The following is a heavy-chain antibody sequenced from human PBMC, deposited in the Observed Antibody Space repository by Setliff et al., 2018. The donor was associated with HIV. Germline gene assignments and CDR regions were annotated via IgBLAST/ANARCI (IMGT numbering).Heavy chain of an antibody. CDR1: GFTVSSNY. CDR2: MYDGGST. J-gene: IGHJ4*02. D-gene: IGHD3-22*01. V-gene: IGHV3-53*01. CDR3: AKGSGFYDY. Sequence: GVLKISCTVSGFTVSSNYMTWVRQAPGKGLEWVALMYDGGSTYYADSVKGRFTITRDISKNTLDLQMNSLRVDDTAVYYCAKGSGFYDYWGRERWSPSPQ.